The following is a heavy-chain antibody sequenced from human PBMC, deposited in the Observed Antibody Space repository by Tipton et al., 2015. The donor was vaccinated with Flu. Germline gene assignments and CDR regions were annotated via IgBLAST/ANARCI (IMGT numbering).Heavy chain of an antibody. CDR1: GFTFSSYG. D-gene: IGHD3-16*01. Sequence: QVQLVQSGGGVVQPGRSLRLSCAASGFTFSSYGVHWVRQAPGTGLEWVAVIWYDGSNKYYADSVKGRFTISRDNSKNTLYLQMNSLRAEDTAVYYCAKGLGVWGQGTTVTVSS. CDR2: IWYDGSNK. CDR3: AKGLGV. J-gene: IGHJ6*02. V-gene: IGHV3-33*06.